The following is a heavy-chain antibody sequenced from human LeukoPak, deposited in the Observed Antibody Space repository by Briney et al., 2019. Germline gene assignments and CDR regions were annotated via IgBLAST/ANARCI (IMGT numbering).Heavy chain of an antibody. Sequence: SETLSLTCTVSGGSISSYYWSWIRQPAGKGLEWIGRIYTSGSTNYNPSLKSRVTMSVDTSKNQFSLKLSSVTAADTAVYCCARERYYDILTGYPEGCYFDYWGQGTLVTVSS. CDR1: GGSISSYY. CDR3: ARERYYDILTGYPEGCYFDY. CDR2: IYTSGST. D-gene: IGHD3-9*01. V-gene: IGHV4-4*07. J-gene: IGHJ4*02.